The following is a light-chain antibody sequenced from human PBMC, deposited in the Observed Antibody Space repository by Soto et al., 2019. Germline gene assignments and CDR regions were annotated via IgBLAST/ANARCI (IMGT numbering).Light chain of an antibody. CDR1: QSVSSN. Sequence: EIVMTQSPAAVSVSPGEGVTLSCRASQSVSSNLAWYQQKPGQAPRLLIYDASNRATGIPARFSGSGSGTDFTLTISSLEPEDFAVYYCQQRSNWRGTFGPGTKVDIK. CDR3: QQRSNWRGT. V-gene: IGKV3-11*01. CDR2: DAS. J-gene: IGKJ3*01.